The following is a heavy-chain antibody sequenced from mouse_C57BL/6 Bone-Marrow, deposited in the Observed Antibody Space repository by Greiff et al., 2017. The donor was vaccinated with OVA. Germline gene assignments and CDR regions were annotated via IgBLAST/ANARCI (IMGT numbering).Heavy chain of an antibody. CDR2: ISDGGSYT. CDR1: GYTFSSYA. J-gene: IGHJ4*01. Sequence: EVKLMESGGGLVKPGGSLKLSCAASGYTFSSYAMSWVRQTPGQRLEWVATISDGGSYTYYTDNVKGRFTISRDNAKNNLYLQLSHLKSEDAAMYYCARRFYAMDYWGQGTSVTVSS. V-gene: IGHV5-4*03. CDR3: ARRFYAMDY.